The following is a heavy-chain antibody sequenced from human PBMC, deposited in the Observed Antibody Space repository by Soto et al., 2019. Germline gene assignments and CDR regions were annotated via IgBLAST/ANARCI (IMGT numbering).Heavy chain of an antibody. V-gene: IGHV4-39*01. D-gene: IGHD3-10*01. CDR1: VVSIGGSNYF. Sequence: PSETLSLTCTVSVVSIGGSNYFCGWVRQSPGTGLEWLGTIYSSGSTYYNPSLKSRITMSLDTSKNQFSLNLGSVTAADTAVYYCTRRPFGVRAVTTMQVWGPATTVNVSS. CDR2: IYSSGST. CDR3: TRRPFGVRAVTTMQV. J-gene: IGHJ6*01.